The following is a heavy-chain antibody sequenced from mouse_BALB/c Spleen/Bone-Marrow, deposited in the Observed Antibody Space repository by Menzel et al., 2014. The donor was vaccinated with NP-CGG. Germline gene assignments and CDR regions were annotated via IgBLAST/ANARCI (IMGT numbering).Heavy chain of an antibody. CDR3: ARYLGAYFDY. D-gene: IGHD1-1*01. CDR2: IYYSGTI. J-gene: IGHJ2*01. CDR1: GISITTGNYR. V-gene: IGHV3-5*02. Sequence: EVKLVESGPGLVKPSQTVSLTCTVTGISITTGNYRWSWIRQFPGNKLEWIGYIYYSGTITYNPSLTSRTTITRDTSKNQFFLEMNSLTAEDPATYYCARYLGAYFDYWGQGTTLTVSS.